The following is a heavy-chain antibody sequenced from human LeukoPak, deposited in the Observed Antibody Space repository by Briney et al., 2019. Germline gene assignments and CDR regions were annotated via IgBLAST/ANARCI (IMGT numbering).Heavy chain of an antibody. D-gene: IGHD3-22*01. Sequence: SETLSLTCTVSGGSISSSSYYWSWIRQPPGKGLEWIGYIYYSGSTNYNPSLKSRVTISVDTSKNQFSLKLSSVTAADTAVYYCARAQSWYYYDSSGVDAFDIWGQGTMVTVSS. CDR3: ARAQSWYYYDSSGVDAFDI. CDR2: IYYSGST. V-gene: IGHV4-61*01. J-gene: IGHJ3*02. CDR1: GGSISSSSYY.